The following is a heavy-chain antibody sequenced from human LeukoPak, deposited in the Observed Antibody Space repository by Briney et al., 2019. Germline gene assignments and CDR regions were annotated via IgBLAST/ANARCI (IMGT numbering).Heavy chain of an antibody. CDR3: ALKGEFTMIAHGGTFDY. D-gene: IGHD3-22*01. CDR2: ISGSGGST. J-gene: IGHJ4*02. CDR1: GFTFSSYA. V-gene: IGHV3-23*01. Sequence: GGSLRLSCAASGFTFSSYAMSWVRQAPGKGLEWVSAISGSGGSTYYADSVKGRFTISRDNSKNTLYLQMNSLRAEDTAVYYCALKGEFTMIAHGGTFDYWGQGTLVTVSS.